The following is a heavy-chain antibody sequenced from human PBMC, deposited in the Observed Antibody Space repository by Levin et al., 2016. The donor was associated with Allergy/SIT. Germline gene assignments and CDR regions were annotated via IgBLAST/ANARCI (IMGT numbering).Heavy chain of an antibody. J-gene: IGHJ2*01. V-gene: IGHV3-21*01. Sequence: GESLKISCAASGFTFSSYSINWVRQAPGKGLEWVSSINSNSRYIYYADSVKGRFTISRDNAKNSLYLQMNGLRAEDTAMYYCATNQPSGPGDGWFFDLWGRGTLVTVSS. CDR2: INSNSRYI. D-gene: IGHD2-2*01. CDR1: GFTFSSYS. CDR3: ATNQPSGPGDGWFFDL.